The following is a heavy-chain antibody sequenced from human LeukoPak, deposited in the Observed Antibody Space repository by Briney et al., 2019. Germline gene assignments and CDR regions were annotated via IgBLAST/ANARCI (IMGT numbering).Heavy chain of an antibody. Sequence: SETLSLSCAVYGGSFSGYYWSWIRQPPGKGLEWIGKINHSGSTNYNPSLKSRVTISVDTSNNQFSLKLSSVTAADTAVYYCARVVVPAMFDYWGQGTLVTVSS. D-gene: IGHD2-2*01. CDR1: GGSFSGYY. V-gene: IGHV4-34*01. J-gene: IGHJ4*02. CDR3: ARVVVPAMFDY. CDR2: INHSGST.